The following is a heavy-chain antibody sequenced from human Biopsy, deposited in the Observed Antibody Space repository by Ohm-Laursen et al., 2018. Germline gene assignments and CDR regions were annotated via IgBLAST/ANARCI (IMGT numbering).Heavy chain of an antibody. D-gene: IGHD4-17*01. CDR3: TCRYGDSPL. V-gene: IGHV3-23*01. CDR1: GFILNNYG. J-gene: IGHJ3*01. CDR2: IRGSGLTT. Sequence: SLRLSCTASGFILNNYGLSWVRQAPGKGLERVAAIRGSGLTTFYTDSVKGRFTISRDNSKNTLSLQMNSLRAEYTGVYYCTCRYGDSPLWGQGTMVTVSS.